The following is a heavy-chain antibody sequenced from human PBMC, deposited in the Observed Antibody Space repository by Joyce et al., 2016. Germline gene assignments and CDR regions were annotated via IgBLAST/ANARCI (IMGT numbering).Heavy chain of an antibody. D-gene: IGHD3-3*01. CDR2: VSSSSSYI. CDR3: ARDRFLEWFNWFDP. V-gene: IGHV3-21*02. J-gene: IGHJ5*02. Sequence: EVQLVESGGGLVKPGGSLRLSCVASGFTVSSYGMHWVRQAPGKGLEWVSSVSSSSSYIYYANSVKGRFTVSRDNAKNSLYLQMNSLRAEDTAVYYCARDRFLEWFNWFDPWGQGTLVTVSS. CDR1: GFTVSSYG.